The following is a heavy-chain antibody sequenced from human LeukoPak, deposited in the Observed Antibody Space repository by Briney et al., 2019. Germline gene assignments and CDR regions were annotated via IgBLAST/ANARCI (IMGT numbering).Heavy chain of an antibody. CDR2: INPKIGGT. Sequence: ASVKVSCKASGYTFAGYYMHWVRQAPGQGLEWMGWINPKIGGTNYAQKFQGRVTMTRDTSISTAYMELSRLRSDDTAVYYCAREIGSGSFLDNWGQGTLVTVSS. V-gene: IGHV1-2*02. CDR1: GYTFAGYY. CDR3: AREIGSGSFLDN. J-gene: IGHJ4*02. D-gene: IGHD3-10*01.